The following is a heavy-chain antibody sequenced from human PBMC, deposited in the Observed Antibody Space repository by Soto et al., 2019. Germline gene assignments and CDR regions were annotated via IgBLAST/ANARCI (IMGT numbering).Heavy chain of an antibody. Sequence: EVRLVESGGGLVQPGGSLRLSCAASGFTFSDSWMDWVRQAPGKGPEWVANIKQDGSEKNYVDSVKGRFIISRDNAKNSLYLQMNSLRAEDTAVYYCASLGRHGWGQGTTVTVSS. CDR1: GFTFSDSW. J-gene: IGHJ6*02. V-gene: IGHV3-7*01. CDR3: ASLGRHG. D-gene: IGHD3-16*01. CDR2: IKQDGSEK.